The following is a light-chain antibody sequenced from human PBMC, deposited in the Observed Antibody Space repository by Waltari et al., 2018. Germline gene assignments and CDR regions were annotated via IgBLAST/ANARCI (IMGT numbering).Light chain of an antibody. CDR2: DVS. CDR1: ESVSPY. J-gene: IGKJ4*01. V-gene: IGKV3-11*01. Sequence: EIVLTQSPATLSLSPGERATLSCRASESVSPYLAWYQQRPGQAPRLIVYDVSTRAAGIPARFSGSGSETEFTLTINSLQPEDIGTYFCQQYESLPLSFGGGTKVEVK. CDR3: QQYESLPLS.